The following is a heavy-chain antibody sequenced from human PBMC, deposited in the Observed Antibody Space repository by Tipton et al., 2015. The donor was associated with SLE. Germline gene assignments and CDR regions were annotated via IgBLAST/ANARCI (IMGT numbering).Heavy chain of an antibody. D-gene: IGHD6-13*01. CDR2: IWYDGSNK. CDR1: GFTFDDYA. V-gene: IGHV3-30*04. J-gene: IGHJ3*02. Sequence: SLRLSCAASGFTFDDYAMHWVRQAPGKGLEWVAVIWYDGSNKYYADSVKGRFTISRDNSKNTLYLQMNSLRAEDTAVYYCARSDSSSWYAFDIWGQGTMVTVSS. CDR3: ARSDSSSWYAFDI.